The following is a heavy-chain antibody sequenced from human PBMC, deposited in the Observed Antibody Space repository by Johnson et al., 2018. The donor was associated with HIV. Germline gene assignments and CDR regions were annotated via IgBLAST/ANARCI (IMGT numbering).Heavy chain of an antibody. CDR3: ARARPKRNYDFWSGYYRLDHDAFDI. CDR2: IKSKTDGGTT. Sequence: VQLVESGGGLVKPGGSLRLSCAASGFIFNNAWMSWVRQAPGKGLEWVGRIKSKTDGGTTDYAAPVKGRFTISRDDSKNTLYLQMHSLRAGDTAVYYCARARPKRNYDFWSGYYRLDHDAFDIWGQGTMVTVSS. J-gene: IGHJ3*02. D-gene: IGHD3-3*01. CDR1: GFIFNNAW. V-gene: IGHV3-15*01.